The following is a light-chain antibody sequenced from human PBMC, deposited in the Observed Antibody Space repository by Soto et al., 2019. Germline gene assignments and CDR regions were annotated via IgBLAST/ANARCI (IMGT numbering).Light chain of an antibody. CDR2: QIS. Sequence: DIVMTQTPLSSPVTLGQPASISCRSSQSLVHSDGNTYLNWLQQRPGQPPRPLIYQISKRFSGVPDRFSGSGAGTDFTLRISRVEAEDVGVYYCMQATQSWTFGQGTKAEFK. CDR1: QSLVHSDGNTY. CDR3: MQATQSWT. J-gene: IGKJ1*01. V-gene: IGKV2-24*01.